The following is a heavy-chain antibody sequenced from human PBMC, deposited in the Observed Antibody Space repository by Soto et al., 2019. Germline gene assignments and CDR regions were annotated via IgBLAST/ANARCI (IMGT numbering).Heavy chain of an antibody. CDR1: GSISTTTP. Sequence: GXLGLSCAASGSISTTTPLSWVRQAPGKGLEWVSTISGRGTNTYYADSVKGRFIISRDNLKKTVNLQMNGLGVEDTAIYYCATSFRYFDNWGQGTRVTVPS. V-gene: IGHV3-23*01. CDR2: ISGRGTNT. CDR3: ATSFRYFDN. J-gene: IGHJ4*02.